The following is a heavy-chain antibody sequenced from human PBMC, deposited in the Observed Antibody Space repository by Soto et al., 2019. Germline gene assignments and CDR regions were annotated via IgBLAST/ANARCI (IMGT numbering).Heavy chain of an antibody. V-gene: IGHV3-48*02. Sequence: PGGSLSLSCAASGFTFRSYAMSWVRQAPGKGLEWVSYISSSGSSTYYADSVKGRFTISGDNAKNSLYLQMNRLRDEDTAVYYCAREVYSYGYDDYWGQGTLVTVSS. CDR3: AREVYSYGYDDY. CDR2: ISSSGSST. D-gene: IGHD5-18*01. CDR1: GFTFRSYA. J-gene: IGHJ4*02.